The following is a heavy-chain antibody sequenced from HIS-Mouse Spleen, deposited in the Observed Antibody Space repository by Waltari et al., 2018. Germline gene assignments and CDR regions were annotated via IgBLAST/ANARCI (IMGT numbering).Heavy chain of an antibody. J-gene: IGHJ3*02. CDR2: INPDSGGT. V-gene: IGHV1-2*02. Sequence: QVQLVQSGAEVKRPGASVKVSCKASGYTFTGYYMHWVRQAPGQGLEWMGWINPDSGGTTYAQKFQGRVTMTRDTSISTAYMELSRLRSDDTAVYYCARAVDVWPYAFDIWGQGTMVTVSS. CDR1: GYTFTGYY. CDR3: ARAVDVWPYAFDI. D-gene: IGHD2-21*01.